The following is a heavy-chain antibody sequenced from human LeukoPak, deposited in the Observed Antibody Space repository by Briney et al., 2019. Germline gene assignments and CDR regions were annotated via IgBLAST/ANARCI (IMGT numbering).Heavy chain of an antibody. CDR2: INPNSGGT. V-gene: IGHV1-2*02. J-gene: IGHJ5*02. D-gene: IGHD1-1*01. CDR1: GYTFTGYY. CDR3: ARETVQLERRGWFDP. Sequence: ASVKVSCKASGYTFTGYYMHWVRQAPGQGLEWMGWINPNSGGTNYAKKFQGRVTMTRDTSISTAYMERSRLRPDDTAVYYCARETVQLERRGWFDPWGQGTLVTVSS.